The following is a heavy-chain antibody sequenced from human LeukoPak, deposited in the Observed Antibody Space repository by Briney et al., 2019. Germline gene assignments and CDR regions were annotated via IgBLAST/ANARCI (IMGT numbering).Heavy chain of an antibody. CDR1: GFTFSSYV. V-gene: IGHV3-21*01. CDR2: ISSSSSYI. D-gene: IGHD3-22*01. J-gene: IGHJ4*02. Sequence: GGSLRLSCAASGFTFSSYVMSWVRQAPGKGLEWVSSISSSSSYIYYADSVKGRFTISRDNAKNSLYLQMNSLRAEDTAVYYCAREGYDSSGYYRHFDYWGQGTLVTVST. CDR3: AREGYDSSGYYRHFDY.